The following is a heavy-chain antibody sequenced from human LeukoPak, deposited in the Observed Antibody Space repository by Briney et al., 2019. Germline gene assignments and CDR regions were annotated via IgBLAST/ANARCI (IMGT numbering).Heavy chain of an antibody. J-gene: IGHJ4*02. CDR1: GGSFSGYY. CDR2: INQSGST. V-gene: IGHV4-34*01. Sequence: PSDTLSLTHAVYGGSFSGYYWSWIRQPPGKGLEWLGEINQSGSTNYNPPLKRRVTISVDTSKNQFSLKLSSVTAADTAVYYCARAFRRLGEHDYWGQGTLVTVSS. CDR3: ARAFRRLGEHDY. D-gene: IGHD3-16*01.